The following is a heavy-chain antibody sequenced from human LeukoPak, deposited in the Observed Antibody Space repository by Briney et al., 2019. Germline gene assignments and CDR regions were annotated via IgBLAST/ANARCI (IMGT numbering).Heavy chain of an antibody. D-gene: IGHD3-22*01. CDR1: GYTFTSYD. V-gene: IGHV1-8*01. CDR3: ARGQARNYYASQSPIGY. CDR2: MNPNSGNT. Sequence: ASLRVSCKASGYTFTSYDINWVRQATGQGLEWMGWMNPNSGNTGYAQKCQGGVTMTRSTSISTAYMELSSLRSADTGVYYCARGQARNYYASQSPIGYWGQGTLVTVSS. J-gene: IGHJ4*02.